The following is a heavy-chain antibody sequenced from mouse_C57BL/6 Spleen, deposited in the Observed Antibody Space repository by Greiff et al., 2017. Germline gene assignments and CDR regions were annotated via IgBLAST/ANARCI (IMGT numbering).Heavy chain of an antibody. D-gene: IGHD2-4*01. J-gene: IGHJ1*03. Sequence: EVKLMESGGGLVQPGGSLSLSCAASGFTFTDYYMSWVRQPPGKALEWLGFIRNKANGYTTEYSASVKGRFTISRDNSQSILYLQMNALRAEDSATYYCAAYDYVGYFDVWGTGTTVTVSS. CDR1: GFTFTDYY. CDR2: IRNKANGYTT. CDR3: AAYDYVGYFDV. V-gene: IGHV7-3*01.